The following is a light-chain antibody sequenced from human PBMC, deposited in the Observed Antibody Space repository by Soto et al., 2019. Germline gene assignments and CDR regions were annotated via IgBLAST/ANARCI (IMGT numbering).Light chain of an antibody. CDR3: LQATRFQWT. CDR1: QSLVHGDGNTY. Sequence: DIVMTQNPLSSPVTLGQPASIPCRSSQSLVHGDGNTYLSWLQQRPGQPPRLLIYKISNRVSGVPDRFSGSGAGTAFSLKISRVEAEDVGVYYCLQATRFQWTFGQGTRVESK. V-gene: IGKV2-24*01. CDR2: KIS. J-gene: IGKJ1*01.